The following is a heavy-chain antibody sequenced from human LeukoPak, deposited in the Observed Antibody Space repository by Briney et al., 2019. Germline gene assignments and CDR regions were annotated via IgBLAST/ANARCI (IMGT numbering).Heavy chain of an antibody. J-gene: IGHJ4*02. Sequence: GGSLRLSCAASGFTFTSYGISWVRQAPGQGLEWMGWISAYNGNINYAQKLQGRVTMTTDTSTSTAYMELRSLRSDDTAVYYCARIAYCGGDCYTTYFDYWGQGTLVTVSS. CDR1: GFTFTSYG. CDR3: ARIAYCGGDCYTTYFDY. D-gene: IGHD2-21*01. CDR2: ISAYNGNI. V-gene: IGHV1-18*01.